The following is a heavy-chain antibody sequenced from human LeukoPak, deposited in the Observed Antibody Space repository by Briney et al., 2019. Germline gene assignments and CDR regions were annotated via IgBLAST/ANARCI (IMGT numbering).Heavy chain of an antibody. J-gene: IGHJ5*02. CDR3: ARQGGTSGYPGTDWFDP. CDR1: GGSISSSSYY. V-gene: IGHV4-39*01. Sequence: SETLSLTCTVSGGSISSSSYYWGWIRQPPGKGLDGIGGTYYSGSTYYNPSPKSRVTISVDTSKNQFSLKLSSVTAADTAVYYCARQGGTSGYPGTDWFDPWGQGTLVTVSS. CDR2: TYYSGST. D-gene: IGHD5-12*01.